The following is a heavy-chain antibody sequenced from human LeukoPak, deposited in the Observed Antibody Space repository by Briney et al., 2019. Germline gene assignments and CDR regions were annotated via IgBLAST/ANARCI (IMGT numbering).Heavy chain of an antibody. Sequence: PGGSLRLSCAASGFTFSSSDMNWVRQVPGKGLEWVSYISSSSSTIYYADSVKGRFTISRDNAKNSLYLQMSSLRAEDTAVYYCVRDFNWCLNLWGQGTLVTVSS. D-gene: IGHD1-1*01. CDR2: ISSSSSTI. J-gene: IGHJ5*02. V-gene: IGHV3-48*01. CDR1: GFTFSSSD. CDR3: VRDFNWCLNL.